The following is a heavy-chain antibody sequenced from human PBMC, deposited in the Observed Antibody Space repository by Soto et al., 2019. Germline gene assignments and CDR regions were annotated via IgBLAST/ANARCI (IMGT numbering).Heavy chain of an antibody. CDR3: VFVEDTASSTVDG. V-gene: IGHV3-48*01. D-gene: IGHD2-15*01. CDR2: IRRHTSVT. J-gene: IGHJ4*01. CDR1: GLTLSPTI. Sequence: HPGGPPRLSCSAFGLTLSPTIMNCLGQDPKRRLEWISYIRRHTSVTAYADSVKGRFTISRDNAKNSLYLQMDNLRVEDTAVYYCVFVEDTASSTVDGWGQAPVVTVSA.